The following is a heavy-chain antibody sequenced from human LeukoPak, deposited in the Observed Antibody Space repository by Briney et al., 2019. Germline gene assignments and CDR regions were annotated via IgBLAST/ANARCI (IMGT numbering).Heavy chain of an antibody. CDR1: GYTFTAYY. J-gene: IGHJ3*02. CDR3: ARRIPAGIGAFDM. V-gene: IGHV1-2*02. Sequence: ASVKVSCKASGYTFTAYYMHWVRQAPGQGLEWMGWINPNSGGTNYAQKFQGRVTMTRDTSISTAYMELSRLRSDGTAVYYCARRIPAGIGAFDMWGQGTMVTVSS. CDR2: INPNSGGT. D-gene: IGHD2-2*02.